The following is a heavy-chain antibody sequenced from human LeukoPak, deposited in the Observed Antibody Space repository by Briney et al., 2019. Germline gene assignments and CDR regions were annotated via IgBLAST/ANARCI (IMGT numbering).Heavy chain of an antibody. V-gene: IGHV1-69*06. Sequence: ASVKVSCKASGYTFTGYYMHWVRQAPGQGLEWMGGIIPIFGTANYAQKFQGRVTITADKSTSTAYMELSSLRSEDTAVYYCARGGKGRNWFDPWGQGTLVTVSS. CDR1: GYTFTGYY. D-gene: IGHD3-10*01. J-gene: IGHJ5*02. CDR2: IIPIFGTA. CDR3: ARGGKGRNWFDP.